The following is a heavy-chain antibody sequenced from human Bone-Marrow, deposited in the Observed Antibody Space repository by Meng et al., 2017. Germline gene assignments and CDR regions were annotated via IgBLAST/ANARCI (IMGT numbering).Heavy chain of an antibody. CDR3: ARRSHRAHYFEY. Sequence: SETLSLTCAISGDSVPSNNAAWSWIRQSPSRGLEWLGRTYYRPQWYNDYAVSVKSRITINPDTSKNQFSQQLNTVTHEDTAVYYCARRSHRAHYFEYWGQGNLVNVSS. CDR1: GDSVPSNNAA. CDR2: TYYRPQWYN. J-gene: IGHJ4*02. V-gene: IGHV6-1*01.